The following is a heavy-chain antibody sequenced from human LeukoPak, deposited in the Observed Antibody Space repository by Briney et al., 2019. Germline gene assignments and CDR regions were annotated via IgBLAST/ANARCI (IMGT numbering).Heavy chain of an antibody. V-gene: IGHV4-39*07. CDR2: IYYSGST. J-gene: IGHJ3*02. CDR1: GGSISSSSYY. D-gene: IGHD3-22*01. CDR3: ARGKTYYDISKDAFDI. Sequence: SQTLSLTCTVSGGSISSSSYYWGWIRQPPGKGLEWIGSIYYSGSTYYNPSLKSRVTISVDTSKNQFSLKLSSVTAADTAVYYCARGKTYYDISKDAFDIWGQGTMVTVSS.